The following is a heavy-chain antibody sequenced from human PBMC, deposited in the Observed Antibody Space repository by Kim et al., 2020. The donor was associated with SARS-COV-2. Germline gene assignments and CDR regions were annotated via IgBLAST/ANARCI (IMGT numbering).Heavy chain of an antibody. CDR2: IKQDGSEK. Sequence: GGSLRLSCAASGFTFSSYWMSWVRQAPGKGLEWVANIKQDGSEKYYVDSVKGRFTISRDNAKNSLYLQMNSLRAEDTAVYYCARSPLYDFWSGYLNCYMDVWGKGTTVTVSS. D-gene: IGHD3-3*01. J-gene: IGHJ6*03. CDR3: ARSPLYDFWSGYLNCYMDV. V-gene: IGHV3-7*01. CDR1: GFTFSSYW.